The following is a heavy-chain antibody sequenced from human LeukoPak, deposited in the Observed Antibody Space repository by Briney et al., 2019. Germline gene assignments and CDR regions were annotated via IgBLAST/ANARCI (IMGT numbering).Heavy chain of an antibody. D-gene: IGHD5-24*01. J-gene: IGHJ3*02. CDR3: ARIRDGYNDAYDI. CDR1: GYTFTSYY. Sequence: GASVKVSCKASGYTFTSYYMHWVRQAPGQGLEGMGIINPSGDNTDYAQNFQGRVTMNRDTSTSTVYMGLSSLRSEDTAVYYCARIRDGYNDAYDIWGQGTMVTVSS. CDR2: INPSGDNT. V-gene: IGHV1-46*01.